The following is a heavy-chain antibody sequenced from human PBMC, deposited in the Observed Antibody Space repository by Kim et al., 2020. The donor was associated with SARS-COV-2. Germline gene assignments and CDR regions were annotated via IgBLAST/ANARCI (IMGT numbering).Heavy chain of an antibody. Sequence: GGSLRLSCAASGFTFSSYGMHWVRQAPGKGLEWVSVISYDGSNKYYADSVKGRFTISRDNSKNTLYLQMNSLRAEDTAVYYCAKDFFTWYVTQAPISHWGQGTLVTVSS. CDR3: AKDFFTWYVTQAPISH. CDR1: GFTFSSYG. CDR2: ISYDGSNK. D-gene: IGHD6-13*01. V-gene: IGHV3-30*18. J-gene: IGHJ4*02.